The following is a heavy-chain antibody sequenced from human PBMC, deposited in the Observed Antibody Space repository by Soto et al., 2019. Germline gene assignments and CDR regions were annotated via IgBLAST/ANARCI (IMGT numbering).Heavy chain of an antibody. V-gene: IGHV1-46*01. CDR2: INPGNRIT. Sequence: QVQLVQSGAEVKAPGASVKVACKTSGYTFTNYFVHWVRQAPGQGLEWMGAINPGNRITNYALKVPGRVTMTRDTSTNTVYLELSSLRSEDTAVYSCAKDPNYYDFWAGSYYYHGMDVWGQGTTVTVSS. CDR1: GYTFTNYF. CDR3: AKDPNYYDFWAGSYYYHGMDV. D-gene: IGHD3-3*01. J-gene: IGHJ6*02.